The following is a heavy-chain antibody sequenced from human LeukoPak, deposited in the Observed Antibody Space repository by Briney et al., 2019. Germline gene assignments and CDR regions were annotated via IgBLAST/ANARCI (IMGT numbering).Heavy chain of an antibody. D-gene: IGHD1-26*01. Sequence: HSGGSLRLSCAASGFTFSNYGIHWVRQAPGKGLEWVTFISYDGRNRHYVDSVKGRFTISRDNSKNTLYLQMNSLRTEDTALYYCAKEVESYSRSYGAYSDDWGQGTLVTVSS. V-gene: IGHV3-30*18. CDR1: GFTFSNYG. CDR2: ISYDGRNR. J-gene: IGHJ4*02. CDR3: AKEVESYSRSYGAYSDD.